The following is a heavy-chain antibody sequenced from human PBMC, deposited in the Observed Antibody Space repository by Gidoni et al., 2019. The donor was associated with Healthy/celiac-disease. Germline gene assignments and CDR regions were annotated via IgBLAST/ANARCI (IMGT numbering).Heavy chain of an antibody. CDR1: GFTFSSYA. J-gene: IGHJ5*02. D-gene: IGHD7-27*01. CDR3: AKDYGDGFDP. V-gene: IGHV3-23*01. CDR2: ISGSGGST. Sequence: EVQLLESGGGLVQPGGSLRLSCSASGFTFSSYAMSWVRQAPGKGLGWVSAISGSGGSTYYADSVKGRFTISRDNSKNTLDLQMNSLRAEDTAVYYCAKDYGDGFDPWGQGTLVTVSS.